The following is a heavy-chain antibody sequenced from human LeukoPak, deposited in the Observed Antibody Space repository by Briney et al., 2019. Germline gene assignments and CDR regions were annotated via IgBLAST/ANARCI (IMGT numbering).Heavy chain of an antibody. V-gene: IGHV3-53*01. Sequence: GSLRLSCAASEFTFSSYSMNWVRQAPGKGLEWVSVIYSGGSTYYADSVKGRFTISRDNSKNTLYLQMNSLRAEDTAVYYCARVRDSSGYLDYWGQGTLVTVSS. CDR1: EFTFSSYS. CDR2: IYSGGST. D-gene: IGHD3-22*01. CDR3: ARVRDSSGYLDY. J-gene: IGHJ4*02.